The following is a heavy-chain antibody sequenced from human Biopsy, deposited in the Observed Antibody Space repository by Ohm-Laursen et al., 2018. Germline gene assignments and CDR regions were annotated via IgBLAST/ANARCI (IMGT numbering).Heavy chain of an antibody. Sequence: VTLSLTCAVYGGSFSDYYWSWIQQPPGKGLEWIGEINHRGSANHNPSLRSRVTMSVDTSKNQFSLKLTSVTAADTAVYYCARMGASRNRDDYWGQGTLVTVSS. J-gene: IGHJ4*02. CDR2: INHRGSA. CDR1: GGSFSDYY. D-gene: IGHD3-16*01. V-gene: IGHV4-34*01. CDR3: ARMGASRNRDDY.